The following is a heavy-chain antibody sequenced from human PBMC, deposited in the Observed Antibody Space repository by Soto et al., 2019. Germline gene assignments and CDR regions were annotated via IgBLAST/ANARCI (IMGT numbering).Heavy chain of an antibody. V-gene: IGHV3-7*01. CDR2: IKQDGSEK. J-gene: IGHJ4*02. Sequence: EVQLVESGGGLVQPGGSLRLSCAASGFTFSSYWMSWVRQAPGKGLEWVANIKQDGSEKYYVDSVKGRFTISRDNAKNSLYLQMNSLRAEDTAVYYCAAPSSPGYFGIWGVVDYWGQGTLVTVSS. CDR3: AAPSSPGYFGIWGVVDY. D-gene: IGHD3-16*01. CDR1: GFTFSSYW.